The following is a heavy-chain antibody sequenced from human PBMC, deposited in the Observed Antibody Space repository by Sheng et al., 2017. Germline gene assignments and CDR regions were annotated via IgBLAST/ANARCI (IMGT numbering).Heavy chain of an antibody. Sequence: QVQLQQWGAGLLKPSETLSLTCAVYGGSFSDYYWSWIRQPPGKGLEWIGEINHSGSTNYNPSLKSRVTISVDTSKNQFSLKLTSVTAADTAVYYCAEAGRGGITSPLRYWGQGTLVTVSS. CDR2: INHSGST. V-gene: IGHV4-34*01. D-gene: IGHD1-20*01. CDR1: GGSFSDYY. J-gene: IGHJ4*02. CDR3: AEAGRGGITSPLRY.